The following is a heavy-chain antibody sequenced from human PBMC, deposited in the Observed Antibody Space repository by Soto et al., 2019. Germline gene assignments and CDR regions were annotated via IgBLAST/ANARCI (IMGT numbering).Heavy chain of an antibody. CDR2: INAGSGNT. J-gene: IGHJ6*02. CDR1: GFVFTHYG. V-gene: IGHV1-3*01. CDR3: ARKIFCNTWCDNAMDV. Sequence: QVLLVQSGAEVRKPGASVKVSCKASGFVFTHYGVHWVRLAPGQRLEWMGGINAGSGNTKYSESFQGRVSITRDTSATTVHMELGSLTSEDTAVYYCARKIFCNTWCDNAMDVWGQGTTVTVSS. D-gene: IGHD2-8*01.